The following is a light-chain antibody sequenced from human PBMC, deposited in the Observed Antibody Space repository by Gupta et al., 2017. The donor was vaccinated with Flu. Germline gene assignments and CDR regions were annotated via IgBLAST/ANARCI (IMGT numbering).Light chain of an antibody. V-gene: IGLV1-40*01. CDR1: TSNIGANYD. CDR2: LNT. J-gene: IGLJ3*02. CDR3: QSYDSSLSGSRV. Sequence: SALTQPPSVSGAPGQSVTISCTGRTSNIGANYDVNWYQQLPGTAPRLLIYLNTNRPSGVPDRFSGSKSGTSASLAITGLQPEDEAHYYCQSYDSSLSGSRVFGGGTKLTVL.